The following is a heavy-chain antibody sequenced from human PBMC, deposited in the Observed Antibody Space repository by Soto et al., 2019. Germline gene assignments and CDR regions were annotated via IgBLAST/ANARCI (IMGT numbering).Heavy chain of an antibody. V-gene: IGHV4-39*01. D-gene: IGHD1-26*01. J-gene: IGHJ3*02. Sequence: PSETVYLTFTVSGSSILSSRCHWGWIRLAPGKGLEWIASIKYSGTTFYNPSLKSRVTLSVDTSKNQFALKLSSVTAAETAVYYCARHGITGSYYDAFDIWGQGTMVT. CDR2: IKYSGTT. CDR3: ARHGITGSYYDAFDI. CDR1: GSSILSSRCH.